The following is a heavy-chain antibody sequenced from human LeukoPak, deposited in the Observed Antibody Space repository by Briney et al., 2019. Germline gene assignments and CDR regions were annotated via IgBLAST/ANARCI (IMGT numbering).Heavy chain of an antibody. CDR3: AKAPDRSCNGASRYPLDY. Sequence: GGSLRLSCAASGFSFSSYAMTWVRQAPGEGRGWVSSIIESGGNTYSADSAEGRFTISRDNSKNTLYLQMNSQRVEDRAVYYCAKAPDRSCNGASRYPLDYWGEGTLVTVSS. J-gene: IGHJ4*02. V-gene: IGHV3-23*01. D-gene: IGHD2-15*01. CDR1: GFSFSSYA. CDR2: IIESGGNT.